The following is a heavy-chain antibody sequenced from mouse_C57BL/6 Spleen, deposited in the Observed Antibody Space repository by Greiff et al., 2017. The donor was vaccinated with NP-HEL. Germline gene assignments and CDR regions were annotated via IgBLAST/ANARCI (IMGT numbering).Heavy chain of an antibody. CDR1: GYSFTGYY. V-gene: IGHV1-42*01. CDR2: INPSTGGT. D-gene: IGHD2-3*01. CDR3: ARHYDSYTEYSSDS. J-gene: IGHJ2*01. Sequence: VQLQQSGPELVKPGASVKISCKASGYSFTGYYMNWVKQSPEKSLEWIGEINPSTGGTTYNQKFKAKATLTVDKSSSTAYMQLKSLTSEDSAVYYCARHYDSYTEYSSDSSGQSTPLTLSP.